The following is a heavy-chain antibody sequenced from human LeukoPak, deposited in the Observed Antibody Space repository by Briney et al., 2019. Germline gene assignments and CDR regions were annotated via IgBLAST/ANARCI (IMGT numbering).Heavy chain of an antibody. D-gene: IGHD3-3*01. CDR1: GGSLSSSSYY. Sequence: SETLSLTCTVSGGSLSSSSYYWGWLRQPPGKGLEWIGSIYYSGSTYYNPSLKSPVTISVDTSKNQFSLKLSTVTAADTAVYYCASFPDLTIEWGQGTLVTVSS. J-gene: IGHJ4*02. CDR2: IYYSGST. V-gene: IGHV4-39*01. CDR3: ASFPDLTIE.